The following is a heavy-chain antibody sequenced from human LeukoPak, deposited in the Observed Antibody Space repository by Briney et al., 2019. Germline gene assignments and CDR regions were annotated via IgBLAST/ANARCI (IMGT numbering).Heavy chain of an antibody. J-gene: IGHJ4*02. V-gene: IGHV1-8*01. Sequence: ASVRVSCKASGYTFTSYDMNWVRQAPGQGLEWMGWMNPKSGNTDYAQKFQGRVTMTRNTSISTAYMELSSLRSEDTAVYYCARGKGSFDYWGQGTLVTVSS. CDR3: ARGKGSFDY. CDR2: MNPKSGNT. CDR1: GYTFTSYD.